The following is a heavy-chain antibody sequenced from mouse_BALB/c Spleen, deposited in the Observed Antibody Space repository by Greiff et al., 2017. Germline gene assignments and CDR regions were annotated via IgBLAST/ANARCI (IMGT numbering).Heavy chain of an antibody. J-gene: IGHJ3*01. CDR3: ARSEVRRGFAY. D-gene: IGHD2-14*01. V-gene: IGHV1-9*01. Sequence: QVQLQQSGAELMKPGASVKISCKATGYTFSSYWLEWVKQRPGHGLEWIGEILPGSGSTNYNEKFKGKATFTADTSSNTAYMQLSSLTSEDSAVYYCARSEVRRGFAYWGQGTLVTVSA. CDR2: ILPGSGST. CDR1: GYTFSSYW.